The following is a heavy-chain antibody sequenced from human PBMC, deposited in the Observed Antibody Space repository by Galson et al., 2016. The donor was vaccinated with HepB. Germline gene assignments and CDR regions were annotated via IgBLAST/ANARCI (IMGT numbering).Heavy chain of an antibody. V-gene: IGHV1-58*02. D-gene: IGHD2-15*01. CDR1: GFTFTSSA. Sequence: SVKVSCKASGFTFTSSAMQWVRQARGQRLEWIGWIVVDSGHTNYAQKFQDRVSITRDMSTSTVYMELSSLRSEDTAVYYCAAEVGPTWFDPGGQGTLVTVSS. CDR2: IVVDSGHT. CDR3: AAEVGPTWFDP. J-gene: IGHJ5*02.